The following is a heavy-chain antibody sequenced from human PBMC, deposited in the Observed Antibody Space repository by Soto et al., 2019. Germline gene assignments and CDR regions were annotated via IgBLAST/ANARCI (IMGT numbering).Heavy chain of an antibody. CDR2: IYYSGST. CDR3: ASSEQWIYYFDY. CDR1: GGSISSGGYY. Sequence: QVQLQESGPGLVKPSQTLSLTCTVSGGSISSGGYYWSWIRQHPGKGLEWIGYIYYSGSTYYNPYLKSRVTISVDTSKNQFPLKLSSVTAADTAVYYCASSEQWIYYFDYWGQGTLVTVSS. J-gene: IGHJ4*02. D-gene: IGHD6-19*01. V-gene: IGHV4-31*03.